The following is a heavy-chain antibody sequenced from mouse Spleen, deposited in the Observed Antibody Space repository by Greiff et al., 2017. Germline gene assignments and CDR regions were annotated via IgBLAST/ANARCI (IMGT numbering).Heavy chain of an antibody. D-gene: IGHD2-4*01. CDR1: GFTFSDYG. V-gene: IGHV5-17*01. J-gene: IGHJ4*01. CDR2: ISSGSSTI. CDR3: ARPSMITYAMDY. Sequence: EVMLVESGGGLVKPGGSLKLSCAASGFTFSDYGMHWVRQAPEKGLEWVAYISSGSSTIYYADSVKGRFTISRDNAKNTLFLQMTSLRSEDTAMYYCARPSMITYAMDYWGQGTSVTVSS.